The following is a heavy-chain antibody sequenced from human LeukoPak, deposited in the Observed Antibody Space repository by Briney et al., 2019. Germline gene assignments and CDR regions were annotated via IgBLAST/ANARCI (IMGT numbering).Heavy chain of an antibody. CDR1: GYTFTGYY. D-gene: IGHD1-26*01. Sequence: ASVKVSCKASGYTFTGYYMHWVRQAPGQGLEWMGWINPNSGGTNYAQKFQGRVTMTRDTSISTAYMELSRLRSDDTAVYYCAGVRYSGSPFDYWGQGTLVTVSS. CDR3: AGVRYSGSPFDY. CDR2: INPNSGGT. J-gene: IGHJ4*02. V-gene: IGHV1-2*02.